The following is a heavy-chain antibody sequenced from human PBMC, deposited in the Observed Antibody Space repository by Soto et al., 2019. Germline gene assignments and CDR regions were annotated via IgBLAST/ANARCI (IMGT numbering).Heavy chain of an antibody. D-gene: IGHD2-15*01. J-gene: IGHJ3*02. V-gene: IGHV1-46*03. CDR1: GYTFTSYY. CDR3: ARVTLYCSGGSCYWGNAFDI. Sequence: QVQLVQSGAEVKKPGASVKVSCKASGYTFTSYYMHWVRQAPGQGLEWMGIINPSGGSTSYAQKIQGRLTMTRDTSTSTVYVELGSVRSEDTAVYYCARVTLYCSGGSCYWGNAFDIWGQGTMVTVSS. CDR2: INPSGGST.